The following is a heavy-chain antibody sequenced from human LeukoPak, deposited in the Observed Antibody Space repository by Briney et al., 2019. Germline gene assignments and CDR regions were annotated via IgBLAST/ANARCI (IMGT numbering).Heavy chain of an antibody. CDR1: GGSISSGGYY. V-gene: IGHV4-30-2*01. D-gene: IGHD3-10*01. J-gene: IGHJ4*02. CDR2: IYHSGST. CDR3: ARAPGRGVIRYDY. Sequence: SETLSLTCTVSGGSISSGGYYWSWIRQPPGKGLEWIGYIYHSGSTYYNPSLKSRVTISVDRSKNQFSLKLSSVTAADTAVYYCARAPGRGVIRYDYWGQGTLVTVSS.